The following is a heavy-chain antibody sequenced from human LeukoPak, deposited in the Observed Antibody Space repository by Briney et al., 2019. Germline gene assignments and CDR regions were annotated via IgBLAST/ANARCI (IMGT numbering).Heavy chain of an antibody. Sequence: SETLSLTCSVSGDSISSYYWSWIRQPPGKGLEWIGYIYYSGSTNYNPSLKSRVTISVDTSKNQFSLKLSSVTAADTAVYYCARASRGSTVTEFDYWGQGTLVTVSS. D-gene: IGHD4-11*01. V-gene: IGHV4-59*01. CDR1: GDSISSYY. CDR3: ARASRGSTVTEFDY. J-gene: IGHJ4*02. CDR2: IYYSGST.